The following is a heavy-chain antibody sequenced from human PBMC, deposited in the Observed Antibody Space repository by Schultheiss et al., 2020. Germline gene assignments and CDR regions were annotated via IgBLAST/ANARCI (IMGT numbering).Heavy chain of an antibody. CDR2: INSDGSST. CDR3: ASGYCSGGSCYWYFQH. D-gene: IGHD2-15*01. J-gene: IGHJ1*01. Sequence: GGSLRLSCAASGFTFSSYWMHWVRQAPGKGLVWVSRINSDGSSTSYADSVKGRFTISRDNAKNTLYLQMNSRRAEDTAVYYCASGYCSGGSCYWYFQHWGKGTLVTVAS. CDR1: GFTFSSYW. V-gene: IGHV3-74*01.